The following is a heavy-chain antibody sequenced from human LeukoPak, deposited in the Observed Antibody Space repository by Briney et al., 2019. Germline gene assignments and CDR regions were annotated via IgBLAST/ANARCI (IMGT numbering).Heavy chain of an antibody. V-gene: IGHV1-18*01. J-gene: IGHJ5*02. CDR1: GYTFTSYG. CDR2: ISAYNGNT. D-gene: IGHD6-19*01. CDR3: ARLRSSGWFNWFDP. Sequence: ASVKVSCKASGYTFTSYGISWVRQAPGQGLEWMGWISAYNGNTNYVQKLQGRVTMTTDTSTGTAYMELRSLRSDDTAVYYCARLRSSGWFNWFDPWGQGTLVTDSS.